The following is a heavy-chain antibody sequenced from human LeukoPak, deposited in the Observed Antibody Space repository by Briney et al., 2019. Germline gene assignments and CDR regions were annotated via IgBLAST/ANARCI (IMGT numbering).Heavy chain of an antibody. CDR2: INHSGST. D-gene: IGHD6-19*01. V-gene: IGHV4-34*01. J-gene: IGHJ4*02. CDR1: GGSFSGYY. Sequence: SETLSLTCAVYGGSFSGYYWSWIRRPPGKGLEWIGEINHSGSTNYNPSLKSRVTISVDTSKNQFSLKLSSVTAADTAVYYCARDPLGAVAGTAYWGQGTLVTVSS. CDR3: ARDPLGAVAGTAY.